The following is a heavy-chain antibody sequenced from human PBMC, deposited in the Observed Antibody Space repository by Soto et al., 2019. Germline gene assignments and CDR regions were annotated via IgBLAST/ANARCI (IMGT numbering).Heavy chain of an antibody. J-gene: IGHJ4*02. CDR3: VKETQSNLGTGGFDY. V-gene: IGHV3-9*01. CDR1: GFTFDDYA. D-gene: IGHD1-26*01. Sequence: EVQLVESGGGVVQPGRSLRLSCEASGFTFDDYAIHWVRQPPGKGLEWVSGISWNSGTIGYGDSVKGRFTISRDNAKTSLYLEMNSLRPEVTAFYFCVKETQSNLGTGGFDYCGQGILVSVSS. CDR2: ISWNSGTI.